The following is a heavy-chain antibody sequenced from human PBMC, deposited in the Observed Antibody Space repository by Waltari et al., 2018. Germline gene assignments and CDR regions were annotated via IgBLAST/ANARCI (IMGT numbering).Heavy chain of an antibody. D-gene: IGHD3-3*01. J-gene: IGHJ5*02. CDR3: AREGRSYYDFWSGSHNWFDP. CDR2: INAGNGNT. V-gene: IGHV1-3*01. Sequence: QVQLVQSGAEVKKPGASVKVSSKASGYTFTSYAMHWVRQAPGQRLEWMGWINAGNGNTKYSQKFQGRVTITRDTSASTAYMELSSLRSEDTAVYYCAREGRSYYDFWSGSHNWFDPWGQGTLVTVSS. CDR1: GYTFTSYA.